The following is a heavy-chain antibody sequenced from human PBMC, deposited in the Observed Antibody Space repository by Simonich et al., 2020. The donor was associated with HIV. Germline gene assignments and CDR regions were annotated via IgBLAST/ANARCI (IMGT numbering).Heavy chain of an antibody. J-gene: IGHJ6*03. V-gene: IGHV4-34*01. CDR1: GGPFSGYY. D-gene: IGHD3-10*01. CDR3: ARIGPDYYRGYYYMDV. CDR2: INPREST. Sequence: QVQLQQWGAGLLKPSETLSLTCAVYGGPFSGYYCSWVRQPPGKGLEWIGEINPRESTNYNPSSKSRGSISADTSTKQFSLKLSSVAAADTAVYYCARIGPDYYRGYYYMDVWGKGTTVTVSS.